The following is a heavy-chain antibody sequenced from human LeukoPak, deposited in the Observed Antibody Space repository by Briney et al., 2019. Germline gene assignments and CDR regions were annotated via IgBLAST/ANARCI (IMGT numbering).Heavy chain of an antibody. CDR1: GFTFSAYN. Sequence: MTGGSLRLSCAAFGFTFSAYNMNWVRQAPGKGLEWVGRIKSKTDGGTIDYAAPVKGRFTISRDDSKNTLYLQMNSLKTEDTAVYYCTTGTPFEDWANYWGQGTLVTVSS. CDR2: IKSKTDGGTI. V-gene: IGHV3-15*01. D-gene: IGHD3-9*01. CDR3: TTGTPFEDWANY. J-gene: IGHJ4*02.